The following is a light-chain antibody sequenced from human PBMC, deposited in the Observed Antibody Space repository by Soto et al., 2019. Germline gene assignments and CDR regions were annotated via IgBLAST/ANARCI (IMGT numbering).Light chain of an antibody. CDR2: KGT. J-gene: IGLJ1*01. CDR1: SDDVGAYNS. V-gene: IGLV2-23*01. Sequence: QSALAQPASVSGSPGQSITISCTGTSDDVGAYNSVSWYQQLPHKAPQVILYKGTQRPSGVSSRFSGSTSGNAASLTISGLQHEDEPDSFCCSSAPESTYVFGTGTKVTVL. CDR3: CSSAPESTYV.